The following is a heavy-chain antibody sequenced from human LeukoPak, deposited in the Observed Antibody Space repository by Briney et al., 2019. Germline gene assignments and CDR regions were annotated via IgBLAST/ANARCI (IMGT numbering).Heavy chain of an antibody. CDR1: GFTFSSYS. Sequence: PGGSLRLSCAASGFTFSSYSMNWVRQAPGKGLEWVSSISSSSSYIYYADSVKGRFTISRDNAKNSLYLQMNSLRAEDTAVYYCARGGSSGWYFDYWGQGTLVTVSP. CDR2: ISSSSSYI. D-gene: IGHD6-19*01. J-gene: IGHJ4*02. V-gene: IGHV3-21*01. CDR3: ARGGSSGWYFDY.